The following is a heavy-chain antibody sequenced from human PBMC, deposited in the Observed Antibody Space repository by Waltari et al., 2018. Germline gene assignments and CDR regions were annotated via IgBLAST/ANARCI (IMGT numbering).Heavy chain of an antibody. CDR2: INPNSGGT. Sequence: QVQLVQSGAEVKKPGASVKVSCKASGYTFTGYSMHWVRQAPGQGLEWMGWINPNSGGTNYAQKFQGRVTMTRDTSISTAYMELSRLRSDDTAVYYCASTPRGYSSPSEEYYFDYWGQGTLVTVSS. D-gene: IGHD6-13*01. CDR3: ASTPRGYSSPSEEYYFDY. V-gene: IGHV1-2*02. J-gene: IGHJ4*02. CDR1: GYTFTGYS.